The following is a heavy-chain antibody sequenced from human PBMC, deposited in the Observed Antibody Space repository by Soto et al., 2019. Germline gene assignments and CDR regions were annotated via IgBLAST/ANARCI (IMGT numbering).Heavy chain of an antibody. CDR2: ISYDGSNK. Sequence: GGSLRLSCAASGFTFSSYAMHWVRQAPGKGLEWVAVISYDGSNKYYADSVKGRFTISRDNSKNTLYLQMNSLRAEDTAVYYFAIGPARLYYYDSSGYSDYWGQGTLVTVSS. CDR1: GFTFSSYA. CDR3: AIGPARLYYYDSSGYSDY. D-gene: IGHD3-22*01. J-gene: IGHJ4*02. V-gene: IGHV3-30-3*01.